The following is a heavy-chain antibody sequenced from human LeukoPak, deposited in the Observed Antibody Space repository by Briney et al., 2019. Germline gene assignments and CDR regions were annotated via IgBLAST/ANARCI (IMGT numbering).Heavy chain of an antibody. J-gene: IGHJ3*02. CDR1: GGSISSYY. CDR2: IYTSGST. Sequence: SETLSLTCTVSGGSISSYYWSWIRQPAGKGLEWIGRIYTSGSTNYNPSLKSRVTISVDKSKNQFFLKLGSVTAADTAVYYCARDIYYDSSEDAFDIWGQGTMVTVSS. V-gene: IGHV4-4*07. CDR3: ARDIYYDSSEDAFDI. D-gene: IGHD3-22*01.